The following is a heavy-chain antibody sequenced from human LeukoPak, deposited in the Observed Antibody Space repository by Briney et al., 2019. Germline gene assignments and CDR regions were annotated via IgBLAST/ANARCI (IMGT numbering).Heavy chain of an antibody. CDR2: INHSGST. Sequence: SETLSLTCAVYGGSLSGYYWSWIRQPPGKGLELIGEINHSGSTNYNPSLKCRVTISVDTAKNKFSLKLSSVTAADTAVYLCERSSSHSRYFDYWGQGTLVTVSS. J-gene: IGHJ4*02. CDR1: GGSLSGYY. D-gene: IGHD6-6*01. CDR3: ERSSSHSRYFDY. V-gene: IGHV4-34*01.